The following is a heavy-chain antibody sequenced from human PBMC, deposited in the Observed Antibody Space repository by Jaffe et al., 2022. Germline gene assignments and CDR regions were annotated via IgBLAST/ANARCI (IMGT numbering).Heavy chain of an antibody. CDR2: VFHTGST. J-gene: IGHJ4*02. Sequence: QVQLQESGPGLVKPSETLSLTCAVSGYSITSGYYWGWVRQPPGKGLEWIGSVFHTGSTDYNPSLTSRVTISRDTSKNQFSLRLSSVTAADTAVYYCARHARETAAGRAFDYWGQGTLVTVSS. V-gene: IGHV4-38-2*01. CDR3: ARHARETAAGRAFDY. CDR1: GYSITSGYY. D-gene: IGHD6-13*01.